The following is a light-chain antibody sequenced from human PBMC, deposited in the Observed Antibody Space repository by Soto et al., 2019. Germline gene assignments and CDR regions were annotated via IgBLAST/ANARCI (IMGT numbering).Light chain of an antibody. Sequence: QSVLTQPPSASGTPGQRVTISCSGSSSNIGSNAINWYQQLPGTAPKLLVYSDNQRPSGVPDRFSGSKSATSASLAISGLQSEDEADYYCQSYDSSLGGHVFGTGTKLTVL. CDR3: QSYDSSLGGHV. V-gene: IGLV1-44*01. CDR1: SSNIGSNA. CDR2: SDN. J-gene: IGLJ1*01.